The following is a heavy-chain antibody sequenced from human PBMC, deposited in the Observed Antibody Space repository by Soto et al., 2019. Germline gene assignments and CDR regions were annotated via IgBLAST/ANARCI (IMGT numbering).Heavy chain of an antibody. CDR3: ARSPWNYVVSHYYYGMDV. CDR2: IYYSGST. J-gene: IGHJ6*02. D-gene: IGHD1-7*01. V-gene: IGHV4-61*01. Sequence: PSETLSLTCTVSGGSVSSGSYYWSWIRQPPGKGLEWIGYIYYSGSTNYNPSLKSRVTISVDTSKNQFSLKLSSVTAADTAVYYCARSPWNYVVSHYYYGMDVWGQGTTVTVSS. CDR1: GGSVSSGSYY.